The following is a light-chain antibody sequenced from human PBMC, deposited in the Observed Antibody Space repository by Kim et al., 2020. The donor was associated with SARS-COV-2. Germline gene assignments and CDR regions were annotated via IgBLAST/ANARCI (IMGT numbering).Light chain of an antibody. CDR2: SAS. J-gene: IGKJ2*01. CDR3: QHHDGWPPYS. CDR1: QSVNNN. V-gene: IGKV3-15*01. Sequence: EIVMTQSPATLSVSPGERATLSCRASQSVNNNVAWFQQKPGQAPRLLIFSASSRATGIPARFSASGSGTEFSLTIDSLQSEDFAVYYCQHHDGWPPYSFGQGTKLEIK.